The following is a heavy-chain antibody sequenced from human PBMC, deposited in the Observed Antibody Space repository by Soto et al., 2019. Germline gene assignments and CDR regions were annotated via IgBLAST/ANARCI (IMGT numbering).Heavy chain of an antibody. Sequence: ASVKVSCKASGYTFTSYYMHWVRQAPGQGLEWMGIINPSGGSTSYVQKFQGRVTMTRDTSTSTVYMELSSLRSEDTAVYYCAGSPSSSSSFRVPAYFDYWGQGTLVTVSS. J-gene: IGHJ4*02. CDR3: AGSPSSSSSFRVPAYFDY. D-gene: IGHD6-6*01. CDR2: INPSGGST. CDR1: GYTFTSYY. V-gene: IGHV1-46*01.